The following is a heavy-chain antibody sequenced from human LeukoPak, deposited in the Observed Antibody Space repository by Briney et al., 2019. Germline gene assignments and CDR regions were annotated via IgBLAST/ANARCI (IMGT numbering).Heavy chain of an antibody. CDR1: GGSIGSSSYY. J-gene: IGHJ3*02. D-gene: IGHD3-3*01. CDR2: IYTSGST. CDR3: ARGAWDYDFWSGYPDAFDI. Sequence: SETLSLTCTVSGGSIGSSSYYWSWIRQPAGKGLEWIGRIYTSGSTNYNPSLKSRVTIPVDTSKNQFSLKLSSVTAADTAVYYCARGAWDYDFWSGYPDAFDIWGQGTMVTVSS. V-gene: IGHV4-61*02.